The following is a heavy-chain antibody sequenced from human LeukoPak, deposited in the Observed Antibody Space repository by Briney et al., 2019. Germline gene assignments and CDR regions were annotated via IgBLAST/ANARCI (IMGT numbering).Heavy chain of an antibody. V-gene: IGHV4-61*01. CDR2: IYYSGST. CDR1: GGSVSSGSYY. J-gene: IGHJ6*02. Sequence: SETLYLTCTVSGGSVSSGSYYWSWIRQPPGKGLEWIGYIYYSGSTNYNPSLKSRVTISVDTSKNQFSLKLSSVTAADTAVYYCARAPGYCSGGSCYPYYYYGMDVWGQGTTVTVSS. CDR3: ARAPGYCSGGSCYPYYYYGMDV. D-gene: IGHD2-15*01.